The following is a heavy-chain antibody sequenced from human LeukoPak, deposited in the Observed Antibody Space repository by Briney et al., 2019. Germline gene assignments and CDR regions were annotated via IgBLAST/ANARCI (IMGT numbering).Heavy chain of an antibody. D-gene: IGHD6-19*01. CDR2: NYWDDDK. CDR3: AHNFRSPGWFGY. J-gene: IGHJ4*02. V-gene: IGHV2-5*02. CDR1: GLSLSTSGGG. Sequence: SGPTLLNPTPALTLTCNFSGLSLSTSGGGVGWIRQPPGKTVEWLSINYWDDDKYYRPSLKSSLTITKDTSKNQVLLTMTSMDPVDPATYYCAHNFRSPGWFGYWGQGTVVTVSS.